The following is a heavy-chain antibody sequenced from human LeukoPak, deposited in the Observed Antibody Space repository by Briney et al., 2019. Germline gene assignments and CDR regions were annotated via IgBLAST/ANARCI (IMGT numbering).Heavy chain of an antibody. CDR3: VREGINKAFDS. CDR1: EYTFSGSF. CDR2: IKPKGAGT. D-gene: IGHD3-10*01. J-gene: IGHJ4*02. V-gene: IGHV1-2*02. Sequence: GASVKVSCKTPEYTFSGSFMHWMRQVPGQGPEWMGWIKPKGAGTRSAQKFQGRFTMTRDASINTAYMELSWLTSDDTAIYYCVREGINKAFDSWDQGTWVIVSS.